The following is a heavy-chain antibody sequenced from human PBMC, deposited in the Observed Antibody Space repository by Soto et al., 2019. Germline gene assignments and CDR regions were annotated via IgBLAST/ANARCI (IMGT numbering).Heavy chain of an antibody. V-gene: IGHV3-13*01. D-gene: IGHD2-15*01. J-gene: IGHJ6*01. Sequence: EVQLVEYGGGLVQPGGSLRLSCAASGFTLSGYDIHWVSQATGKGLEWVSGIGSAGDTYYEASVKGRFTLSRENDKNSLYIQMNSLRVWDTAVYYCTRKTPSNGMAVWGQGTTVT. CDR3: TRKTPSNGMAV. CDR1: GFTLSGYD. CDR2: IGSAGDT.